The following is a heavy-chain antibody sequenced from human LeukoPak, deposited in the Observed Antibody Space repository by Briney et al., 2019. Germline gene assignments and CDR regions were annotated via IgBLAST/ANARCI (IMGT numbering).Heavy chain of an antibody. CDR2: IYHSGST. CDR3: AREVQLERRVSQFDP. Sequence: SETLSLTCTVSGGSISSGGYSWSWIRQPPGTGLEWIGYIYHSGSTYYNPSLKSRVTISVDRSKNQFSLKLSSVTAADTAVYYCAREVQLERRVSQFDPWGQGTLVTVSS. J-gene: IGHJ5*02. D-gene: IGHD1-1*01. V-gene: IGHV4-30-2*01. CDR1: GGSISSGGYS.